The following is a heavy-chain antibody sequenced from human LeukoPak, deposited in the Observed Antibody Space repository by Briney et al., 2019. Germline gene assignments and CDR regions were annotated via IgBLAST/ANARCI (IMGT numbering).Heavy chain of an antibody. Sequence: TGGSLRLSCAASGFTFSVYGMHWVRQAPGKGLEWVAVVSYDGSDKYHSDSVEGRFSISRDNSKNTVYLQMSSLRAEDTAVYFCAKDWNYYDTSVPFYYYYMEVWGKGTTVTVSS. J-gene: IGHJ6*03. V-gene: IGHV3-30*18. CDR1: GFTFSVYG. CDR3: AKDWNYYDTSVPFYYYYMEV. D-gene: IGHD3-22*01. CDR2: VSYDGSDK.